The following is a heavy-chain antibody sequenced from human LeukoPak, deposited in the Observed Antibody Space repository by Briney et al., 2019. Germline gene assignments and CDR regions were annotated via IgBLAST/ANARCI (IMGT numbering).Heavy chain of an antibody. J-gene: IGHJ4*02. D-gene: IGHD2-15*01. CDR2: INHSGST. Sequence: SETLSLTCAVYGGSFSGYYLSWIRQPPGKGLEWIGEINHSGSTNYNPSLKSRVTISVDTSKNQFSLKLSSVTAADTAVYYCARTVLLIDYWGQGTLVTVSS. V-gene: IGHV4-34*01. CDR1: GGSFSGYY. CDR3: ARTVLLIDY.